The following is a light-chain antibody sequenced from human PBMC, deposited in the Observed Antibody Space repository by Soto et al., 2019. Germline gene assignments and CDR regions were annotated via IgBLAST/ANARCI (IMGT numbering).Light chain of an antibody. CDR3: QQYSFFSLA. J-gene: IGKJ4*01. V-gene: IGKV1-5*03. Sequence: DIQMTQSPSTLSASVGDRVTITCRASQSISSWLAWYQQKPGKAPKLLIQKASSLESGVPSRFSGSGSGTEFTLTISCLQPDDFATDYCQQYSFFSLACGGGTKVEIK. CDR1: QSISSW. CDR2: KAS.